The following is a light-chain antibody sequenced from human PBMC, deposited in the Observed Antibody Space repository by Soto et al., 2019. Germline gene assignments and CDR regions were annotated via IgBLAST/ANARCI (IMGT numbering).Light chain of an antibody. CDR1: QSVSSSY. J-gene: IGKJ1*01. CDR3: QQYRYWPRT. Sequence: EIVLTQSPGTLSLSPGERATLSCRASQSVSSSYLAWYQQKPGQAPRLLMYGASTRATGVPATFTGSGSGTEFTLTISGLQSEDFAVYYCQQYRYWPRTFGQGTKVDIK. CDR2: GAS. V-gene: IGKV3-15*01.